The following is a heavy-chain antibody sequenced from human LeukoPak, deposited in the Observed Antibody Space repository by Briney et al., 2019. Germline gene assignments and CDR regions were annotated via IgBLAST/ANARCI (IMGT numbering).Heavy chain of an antibody. CDR3: ARGLDSSSSSNY. D-gene: IGHD6-6*01. CDR2: IIPIFGTA. V-gene: IGHV1-69*13. J-gene: IGHJ4*02. CDR1: GGTFRSYA. Sequence: SVKVSCKASGGTFRSYAISWVRQAPGQGLEWMGGIIPIFGTANYAQKFQGRVTITADESTSTAYMELSSLRSEDTAVYYCARGLDSSSSSNYWGQGTLVTVSP.